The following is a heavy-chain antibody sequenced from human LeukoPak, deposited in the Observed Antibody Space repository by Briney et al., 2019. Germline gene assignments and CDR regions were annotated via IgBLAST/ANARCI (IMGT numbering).Heavy chain of an antibody. Sequence: GGSLRLSRAASGFTFSNYWIHWVRQAPGKGLVWVSRINPAGNYVNYADSVKGRFTISRDNAKNTVYLQMNSLRAEDTALFYCVRDWDHFDFDSWGQGTLVTVSS. D-gene: IGHD1-26*01. CDR2: INPAGNYV. J-gene: IGHJ5*01. V-gene: IGHV3-74*01. CDR1: GFTFSNYW. CDR3: VRDWDHFDFDS.